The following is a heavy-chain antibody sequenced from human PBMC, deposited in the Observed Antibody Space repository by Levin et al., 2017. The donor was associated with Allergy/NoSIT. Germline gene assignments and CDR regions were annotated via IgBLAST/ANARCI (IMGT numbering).Heavy chain of an antibody. Sequence: SQTLSLTCAVYGGSFRGSYWSWIRQPPGKGLEWIGEINHSGSTNYNPSLKSRVTISVDTSKNQFSLKLSSVTAADTAVYYCARGRGITMVRGVIPKAPGVFDYWGQGTLVTVSS. J-gene: IGHJ4*02. CDR1: GGSFRGSY. CDR3: ARGRGITMVRGVIPKAPGVFDY. V-gene: IGHV4-34*01. CDR2: INHSGST. D-gene: IGHD3-10*01.